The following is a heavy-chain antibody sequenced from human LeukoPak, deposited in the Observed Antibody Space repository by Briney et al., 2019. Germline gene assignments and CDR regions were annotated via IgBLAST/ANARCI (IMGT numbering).Heavy chain of an antibody. D-gene: IGHD1-26*01. Sequence: GGSLRLSCAASGFTFSRYSMTWVRQAPGKGLEWVSSISSSSRYIFYTDSVKGRFTISRDNAKNSLYLQMNSLRAEDSAVYYCARDGAVGATGDYFDYWGQGTLVTVSS. CDR2: ISSSSRYI. CDR3: ARDGAVGATGDYFDY. J-gene: IGHJ4*02. CDR1: GFTFSRYS. V-gene: IGHV3-21*01.